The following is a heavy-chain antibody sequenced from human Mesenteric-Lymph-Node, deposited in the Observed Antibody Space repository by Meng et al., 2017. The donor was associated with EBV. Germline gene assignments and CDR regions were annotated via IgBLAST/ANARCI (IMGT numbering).Heavy chain of an antibody. CDR3: VRGELAAYG. V-gene: IGHV4-59*01. J-gene: IGHJ4*02. Sequence: QVQQHASGPGLVKPADALYLTCTVSGGSISSYYWTLDRQTPGKVLECIGNTYHSGSTNYNPSRKSRVTIAVDTSKNQFSLKLTSVTAGDTAVYYCVRGELAAYGWGQGTLVTVSS. CDR2: TYHSGST. CDR1: GGSISSYY. D-gene: IGHD1-1*01.